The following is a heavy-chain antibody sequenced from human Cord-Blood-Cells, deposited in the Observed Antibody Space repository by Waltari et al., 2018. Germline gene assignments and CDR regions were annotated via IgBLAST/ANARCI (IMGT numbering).Heavy chain of an antibody. D-gene: IGHD1-26*01. CDR3: ARGPGGSYDAFDI. CDR2: INHSGST. V-gene: IGHV4-34*01. CDR1: GGSFSGYY. Sequence: QVQLQQWGAGLLKPSATLSLTCAVSGGSFSGYYWSWIRQPPGKGLEWIGEINHSGSTNYNPSLKSRVTISVDTSKNQFSLKLSSVTAADTAVYYCARGPGGSYDAFDIRGQGTMVTVSS. J-gene: IGHJ3*02.